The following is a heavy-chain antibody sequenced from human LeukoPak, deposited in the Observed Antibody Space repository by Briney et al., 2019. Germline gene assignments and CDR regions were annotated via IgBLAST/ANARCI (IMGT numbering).Heavy chain of an antibody. CDR1: GFTFSSYA. CDR2: ISSNGGST. J-gene: IGHJ6*03. D-gene: IGHD3-22*01. V-gene: IGHV3-64*01. Sequence: GGSLRLSCAASGFTFSSYAMHWVRQAPGKGLEYVSAISSNGGSTYYANSVKGRFTISRDNSKNTLYLQMGSLRAEDMAVYYCARGRGGYDSSGYYALIYYMDVWGKGTTVTVSS. CDR3: ARGRGGYDSSGYYALIYYMDV.